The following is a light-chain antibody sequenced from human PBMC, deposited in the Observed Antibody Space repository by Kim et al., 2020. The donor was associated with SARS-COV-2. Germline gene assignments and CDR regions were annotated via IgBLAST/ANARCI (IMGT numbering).Light chain of an antibody. Sequence: GQSVTISCTGTSSDVGGYNNVSWYQQHPGKAPKLMIYEVSKRPSGVPDRFSGSKSGNPASLTVSGLQAEDEADYYCSSYAGNNHVIFGGGTQLTVL. CDR1: SSDVGGYNN. V-gene: IGLV2-8*01. J-gene: IGLJ2*01. CDR3: SSYAGNNHVI. CDR2: EVS.